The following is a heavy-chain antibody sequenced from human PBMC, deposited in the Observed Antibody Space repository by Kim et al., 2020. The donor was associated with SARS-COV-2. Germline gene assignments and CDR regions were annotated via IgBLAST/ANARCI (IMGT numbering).Heavy chain of an antibody. V-gene: IGHV3-30*18. Sequence: GGSLRLSCAASGFTFSSYGMHWVRQAPGKGLEWVAVISYDGSNKYYADSVKGRFTISRDNSKNTLYLQMNSLRAEDTAVYYCAKSRGPTRVTNAFDIWG. J-gene: IGHJ3*02. CDR2: ISYDGSNK. D-gene: IGHD3-16*01. CDR1: GFTFSSYG. CDR3: AKSRGPTRVTNAFDI.